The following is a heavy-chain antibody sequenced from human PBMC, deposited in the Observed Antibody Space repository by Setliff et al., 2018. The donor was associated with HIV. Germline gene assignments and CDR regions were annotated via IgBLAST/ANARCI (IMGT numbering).Heavy chain of an antibody. V-gene: IGHV5-51*01. CDR3: ARHAGPRNFWIGYSSGMDV. CDR2: IYPGDSGT. D-gene: IGHD3-3*01. CDR1: GYSFTPYW. J-gene: IGHJ6*03. Sequence: AGESLKISCKGAGYSFTPYWIGWVRQMPGKGLEWMGIIYPGDSGTRYSPSFEGQVTISADKAIATSYLQWSSLKASDTAMYYCARHAGPRNFWIGYSSGMDVWGKGTTVTVSS.